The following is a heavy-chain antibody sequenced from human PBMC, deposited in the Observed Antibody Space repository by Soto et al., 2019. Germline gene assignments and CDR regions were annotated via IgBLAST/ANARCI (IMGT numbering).Heavy chain of an antibody. CDR1: GYTFTSYG. CDR2: ISAYNGNT. D-gene: IGHD6-19*01. J-gene: IGHJ6*02. Sequence: PSVKVSCKASGYTFTSYGISWVRQAPGQGLEWMGWISAYNGNTNYAQKLQGRVTMITDTSTSTAYMELRSLRSDDTAVYYCARGGPQYSSGWYYYYGMDIWGQGTTVTVSS. V-gene: IGHV1-18*01. CDR3: ARGGPQYSSGWYYYYGMDI.